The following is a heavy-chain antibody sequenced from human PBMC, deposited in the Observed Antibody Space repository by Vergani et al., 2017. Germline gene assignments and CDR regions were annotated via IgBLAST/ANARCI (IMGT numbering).Heavy chain of an antibody. CDR3: ARVNTETNGHLYYYYYMDV. J-gene: IGHJ6*03. V-gene: IGHV4-34*01. CDR2: IDHTERP. Sequence: QVQLQQWGGGLLKPSETLSLTCVVTGGSFTSYHWTWIRQSPAEGREWVGDIDHTERPAYNPSLKSRLTISVDKSRNQFSLTLNSVTATDPAIYFCARVNTETNGHLYYYYYMDVWGQGTAVTVS. D-gene: IGHD4-11*01. CDR1: GGSFTSYH.